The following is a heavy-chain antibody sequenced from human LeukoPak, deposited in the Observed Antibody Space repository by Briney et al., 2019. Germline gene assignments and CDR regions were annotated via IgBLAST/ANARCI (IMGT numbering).Heavy chain of an antibody. CDR1: GGSFSGYC. J-gene: IGHJ4*02. CDR3: ARRRLTYFDY. V-gene: IGHV4-34*01. Sequence: SETLSLTCAVYGGSFSGYCWSWIRQPPGKGLEWIGEINHSGSTNYNPSLKSRVTISVDTSKNQFSLKLISVTAADTAVYFCARRRLTYFDYWGQGTLVTVSS. D-gene: IGHD2-21*02. CDR2: INHSGST.